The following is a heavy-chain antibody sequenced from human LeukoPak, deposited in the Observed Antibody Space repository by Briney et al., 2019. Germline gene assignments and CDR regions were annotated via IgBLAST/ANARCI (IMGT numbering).Heavy chain of an antibody. Sequence: ASVTVSCKASGYTFTGYYMHWVQQAPGQGLEWMGRINPNSGGTNYAQKFQGRVTMTRDTSISTAYMELSRLRSDDTAVYYCARGGYDFVYYYYGMDVWGQGTTVTVSS. J-gene: IGHJ6*02. CDR2: INPNSGGT. CDR1: GYTFTGYY. CDR3: ARGGYDFVYYYYGMDV. V-gene: IGHV1-2*06. D-gene: IGHD3-3*01.